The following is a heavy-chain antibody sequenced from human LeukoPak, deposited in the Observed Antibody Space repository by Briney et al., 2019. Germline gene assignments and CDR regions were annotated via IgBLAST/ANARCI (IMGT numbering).Heavy chain of an antibody. CDR3: ARPFQLGYCSGGSCQIRHY. J-gene: IGHJ4*02. CDR1: GYSFTSYW. CDR2: IYPGDSDT. V-gene: IGHV5-51*01. D-gene: IGHD2-15*01. Sequence: GESLKISCKGSGYSFTSYWIGWVRQMPGKGLEWMGIIYPGDSDTRYSPSFQGQVTISADKSISTAYLQWSSLKASDTAMYYCARPFQLGYCSGGSCQIRHYWGQGTLVTVSS.